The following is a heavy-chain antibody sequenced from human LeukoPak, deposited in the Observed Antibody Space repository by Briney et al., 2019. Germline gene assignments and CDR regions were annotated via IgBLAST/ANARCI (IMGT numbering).Heavy chain of an antibody. J-gene: IGHJ4*02. Sequence: GGSLTLSCPASGFIFSSYEMNWVRQPPGKVLEWVSYISSSGSTIYYADSVKGRFTISRDNAKNSLYLQMNSLRAEGTAVYYCARDKRDSSVIFDFWGQGTVVSVST. V-gene: IGHV3-48*03. CDR3: ARDKRDSSVIFDF. CDR2: ISSSGSTI. CDR1: GFIFSSYE. D-gene: IGHD6-19*01.